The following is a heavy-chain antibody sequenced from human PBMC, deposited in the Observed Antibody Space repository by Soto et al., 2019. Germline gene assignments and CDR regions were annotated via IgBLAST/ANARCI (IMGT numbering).Heavy chain of an antibody. D-gene: IGHD6-13*01. CDR1: GDSMSNYY. Sequence: QVELQESGPGLVKPSETLSLSCSVSGDSMSNYYLTWIRQPPGKGLEWIGYVNYIGSTRYNPSLNSRVTISVDTSKTQFSLRMNSATAADTAVYYCGRLHEGYSSTWIDSWGQGTLVTVSS. V-gene: IGHV4-59*08. J-gene: IGHJ4*02. CDR2: VNYIGST. CDR3: GRLHEGYSSTWIDS.